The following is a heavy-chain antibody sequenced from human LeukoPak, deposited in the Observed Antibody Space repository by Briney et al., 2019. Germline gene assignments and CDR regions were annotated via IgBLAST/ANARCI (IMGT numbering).Heavy chain of an antibody. CDR2: IIPIFGTA. CDR3: ARGVSPFSETFDY. J-gene: IGHJ4*02. Sequence: PVKVSCKASGGTFSSYAISWVRQAPGQGLEWMGGIIPIFGTANYAQKFQGRVTITADESTSTAYMELSSLRSEDTAVYYCARGVSPFSETFDYWGQGTLVTVSS. D-gene: IGHD3-3*01. V-gene: IGHV1-69*13. CDR1: GGTFSSYA.